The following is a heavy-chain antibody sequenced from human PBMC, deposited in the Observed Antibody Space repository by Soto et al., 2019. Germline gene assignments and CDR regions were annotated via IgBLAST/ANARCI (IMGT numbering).Heavy chain of an antibody. Sequence: SVKVSCKASGGTFNKYAIDWVRQAPGQGLEWMGGITPLFGTPNYAQRFQGRITISADEVTSTAYMELRSLRSDDTGVYYCARQFDYDTSGYYYAYWGQGTLVTVSS. D-gene: IGHD3-22*01. CDR2: ITPLFGTP. CDR3: ARQFDYDTSGYYYAY. CDR1: GGTFNKYA. J-gene: IGHJ4*02. V-gene: IGHV1-69*13.